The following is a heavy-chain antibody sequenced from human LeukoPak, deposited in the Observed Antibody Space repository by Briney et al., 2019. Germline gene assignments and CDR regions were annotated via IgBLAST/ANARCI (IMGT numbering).Heavy chain of an antibody. Sequence: GGPLRLSCAASGFTVSSNYMSWVRQAPGKGLEWVSVIYSGGSTYYADSVKGRFTISRDNSKNTLYLQMNSLRAEDTAVYYCAKNKRGYCGGDCYSYYFDYWGQGTLVTVSS. J-gene: IGHJ4*02. CDR1: GFTVSSNY. CDR2: IYSGGST. D-gene: IGHD2-21*02. CDR3: AKNKRGYCGGDCYSYYFDY. V-gene: IGHV3-53*01.